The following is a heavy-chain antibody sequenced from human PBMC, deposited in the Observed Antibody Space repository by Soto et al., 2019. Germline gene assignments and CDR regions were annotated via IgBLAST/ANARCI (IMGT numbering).Heavy chain of an antibody. Sequence: QVQLQESGPGLVKPSETLSLTCTVSGGAVGYDYWSWIRQPPGKGLEWIGNFYYGGRYYNPSLKSRVSISADASKNQLSLKLTSVTAADTAVYYCARADETLIYWSFDLCGRGTLVRVSS. CDR1: GGAVGYDY. V-gene: IGHV4-59*02. CDR2: FYYGGR. CDR3: ARADETLIYWSFDL. D-gene: IGHD2-8*01. J-gene: IGHJ2*01.